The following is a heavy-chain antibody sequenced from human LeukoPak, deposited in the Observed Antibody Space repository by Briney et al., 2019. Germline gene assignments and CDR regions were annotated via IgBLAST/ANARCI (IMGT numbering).Heavy chain of an antibody. CDR2: INHSGST. J-gene: IGHJ6*02. D-gene: IGHD6-19*01. CDR3: ARGYSSGNYYGMDV. V-gene: IGHV4-34*01. CDR1: GGSFSGYY. Sequence: PSETLSLACAVYGGSFSGYYWSWIRQPPGKGLEWIGEINHSGSTNYNPSLKSRVTISVDTSKNQFSLKLSSVTAADTAVYYCARGYSSGNYYGMDVWGQGTTVTVSS.